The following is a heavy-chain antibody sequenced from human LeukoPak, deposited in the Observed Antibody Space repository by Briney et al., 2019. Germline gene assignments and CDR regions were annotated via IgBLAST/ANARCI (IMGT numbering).Heavy chain of an antibody. CDR1: GYTFTSYD. CDR3: ARTGGPPYYDFWSGYYANYCYYYGMDV. V-gene: IGHV1-8*01. J-gene: IGHJ6*02. CDR2: MNPNSGNT. D-gene: IGHD3-3*01. Sequence: TSVKVSCKASGYTFTSYDINWVRQATGQGLEWMGWMNPNSGNTGYAQKFQGRVTMTRNTSISTAYMELSSLRSEDTAVYYCARTGGPPYYDFWSGYYANYCYYYGMDVWGQGTTVTVSS.